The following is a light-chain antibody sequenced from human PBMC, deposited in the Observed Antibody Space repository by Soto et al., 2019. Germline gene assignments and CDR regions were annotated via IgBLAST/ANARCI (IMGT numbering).Light chain of an antibody. V-gene: IGKV3-20*01. CDR3: QQHGTSPIT. CDR1: QSVSRY. CDR2: GAS. J-gene: IGKJ5*01. Sequence: EIVFTQTPGTLSLSPVERATLSCTASQSVSRYLAWYQQKPGQAPRLLIYGASSRATGIPDRFSGSVSGTDFTLTISRLEPEDFAVYYCQQHGTSPITFGQGTRLEIK.